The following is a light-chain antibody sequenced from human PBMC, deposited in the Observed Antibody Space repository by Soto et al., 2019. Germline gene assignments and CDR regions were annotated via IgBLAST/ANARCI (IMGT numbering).Light chain of an antibody. CDR3: QQYARSPLT. CDR2: SSS. CDR1: QSLSSSF. V-gene: IGKV3-20*01. Sequence: EIVLTQSPGTLSLSPGERAILSCRASQSLSSSFLAWYQQKPGQAPRLLIYSSSNRATGIPDRFSGGGSGTDFTLTISRLEPADFAVYYCQQYARSPLTFGGGTKVEIK. J-gene: IGKJ4*01.